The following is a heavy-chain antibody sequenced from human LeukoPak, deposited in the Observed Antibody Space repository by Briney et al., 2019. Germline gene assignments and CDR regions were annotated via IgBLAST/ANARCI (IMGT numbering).Heavy chain of an antibody. D-gene: IGHD3-22*01. CDR1: GYSFTSYW. J-gene: IGHJ4*02. Sequence: GESLKISCKGSGYSFTSYWISWVRQMPGKGLEWMGRIDPSDSYTNYSPSFQGHVTISADKSISTAYLQWSSLKASDTAMYYCAREASGYYTYFDYWGQGTLVTVSS. V-gene: IGHV5-10-1*01. CDR3: AREASGYYTYFDY. CDR2: IDPSDSYT.